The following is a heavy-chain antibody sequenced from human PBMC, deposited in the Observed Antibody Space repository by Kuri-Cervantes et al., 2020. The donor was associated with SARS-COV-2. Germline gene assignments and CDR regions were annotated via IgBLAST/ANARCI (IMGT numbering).Heavy chain of an antibody. CDR3: ARDLQKWEQPEF. CDR2: VYHSGET. CDR1: GYSITNGYY. D-gene: IGHD1-26*01. Sequence: GSLRLSCSVSGYSITNGYYWGWIRQPPGKGLEWIGSVYHSGETYYNPSLNRRVSISIDASKNQFSLKLTSVTAADTAVYYCARDLQKWEQPEFWGQGALVTVSS. J-gene: IGHJ4*02. V-gene: IGHV4-38-2*02.